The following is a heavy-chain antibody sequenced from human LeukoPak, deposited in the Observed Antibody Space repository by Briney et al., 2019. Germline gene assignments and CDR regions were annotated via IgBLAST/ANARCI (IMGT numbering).Heavy chain of an antibody. Sequence: ASVKVSCKASGYSFTGYYIHWVRQAPGQGPEWLGWINPNRGVTNYAQKFQGRVTMTRDMSISTAYMELSRLTSDDTAVYYCATDSSGYYDHHLDYWGQGTLVTVSS. CDR2: INPNRGVT. J-gene: IGHJ4*02. CDR1: GYSFTGYY. V-gene: IGHV1-2*02. D-gene: IGHD3-22*01. CDR3: ATDSSGYYDHHLDY.